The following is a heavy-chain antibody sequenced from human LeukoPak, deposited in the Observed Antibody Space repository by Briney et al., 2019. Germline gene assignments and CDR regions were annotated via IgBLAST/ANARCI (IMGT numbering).Heavy chain of an antibody. CDR2: INTNTGNP. V-gene: IGHV7-4-1*02. Sequence: ASVKVSCKASGYTFGRYAINWLRQAPGQGLEWMGWINTNTGNPTYAQGFTGRFVFSLDTSVSTAYLQINSLKAEDTAVYYCARNNADGEGRFGDWGQGTLVTVSS. J-gene: IGHJ4*02. CDR1: GYTFGRYA. CDR3: ARNNADGEGRFGD. D-gene: IGHD3-10*01.